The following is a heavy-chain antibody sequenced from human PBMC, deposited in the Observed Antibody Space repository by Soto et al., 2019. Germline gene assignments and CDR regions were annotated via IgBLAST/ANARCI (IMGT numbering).Heavy chain of an antibody. CDR3: AHRQRTVYFDY. V-gene: IGHV2-5*02. Sequence: QITLKESGPPLVKPTQTLTLTCTFSGFSLSTSGVGVGWIRQPPGKALEWLALTYWDDDKRYSPSLKSRLTIPKDTSKNQVVLTMTNMDPVDTATYYCAHRQRTVYFDYWGQGTLVTVSS. J-gene: IGHJ4*02. CDR1: GFSLSTSGVG. D-gene: IGHD4-17*01. CDR2: TYWDDDK.